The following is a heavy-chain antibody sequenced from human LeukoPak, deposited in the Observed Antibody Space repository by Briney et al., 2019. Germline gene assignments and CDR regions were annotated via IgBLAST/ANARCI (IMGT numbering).Heavy chain of an antibody. J-gene: IGHJ4*02. D-gene: IGHD2-2*01. CDR2: IYYSGST. CDR3: ARGGFLGYCSSTSCPYYFDY. CDR1: GGSISSYY. V-gene: IGHV4-59*01. Sequence: SETLSLTCTVSGGSISSYYWSWIRQPPGKGLEGIGYIYYSGSTNYNPSLKSRVTISVDTSKNQFPLKLSSVAAADTAVYYCARGGFLGYCSSTSCPYYFDYWGQGTLVTVSS.